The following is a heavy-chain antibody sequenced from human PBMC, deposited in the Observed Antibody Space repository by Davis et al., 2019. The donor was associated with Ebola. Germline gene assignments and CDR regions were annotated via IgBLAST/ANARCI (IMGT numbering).Heavy chain of an antibody. CDR1: GFTFSDYS. CDR2: ISWHTVKT. D-gene: IGHD5-12*01. V-gene: IGHV3-9*01. J-gene: IGHJ6*04. CDR3: AKDKGSGYYNEANMNNFYYYYAMDV. Sequence: GGSLRLSCAASGFTFSDYSMNWVRQPPGQGLEWVASISWHTVKTGYSDSVKGRFTISRDNAKKSLYLEMNNVKLEDAASYYCAKDKGSGYYNEANMNNFYYYYAMDVWGKGTTVTVSS.